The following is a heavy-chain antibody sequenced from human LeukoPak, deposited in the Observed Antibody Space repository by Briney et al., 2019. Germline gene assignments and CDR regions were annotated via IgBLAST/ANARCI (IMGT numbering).Heavy chain of an antibody. CDR1: GFTFSNYG. CDR3: ARRDDHNGRDY. CDR2: ISFDGSNK. D-gene: IGHD5-24*01. Sequence: AGGSLRLSCAASGFTFSNYGMHWVRQAPGKGLEWVAVISFDGSNKYYADSVKGRFTISRDNSKNTVYLQMNSLRAEDTAMYYCARRDDHNGRDYWGQGTLVTVSS. J-gene: IGHJ4*02. V-gene: IGHV3-30*03.